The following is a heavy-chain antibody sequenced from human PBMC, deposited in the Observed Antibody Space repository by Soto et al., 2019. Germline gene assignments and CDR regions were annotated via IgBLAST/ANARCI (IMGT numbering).Heavy chain of an antibody. CDR2: IGPGGDTA. Sequence: ASVKVSCKASGYVFTNYYIHWVRQAPGQGLEWVGFIGPGGDTAASTQTFQDRITMTRDTSTSTAYLDLTSLRAEDTAVYYCARDSAQLVGTFFAYWGQGTVVTVSS. CDR1: GYVFTNYY. V-gene: IGHV1-46*01. CDR3: ARDSAQLVGTFFAY. J-gene: IGHJ4*02. D-gene: IGHD1-1*01.